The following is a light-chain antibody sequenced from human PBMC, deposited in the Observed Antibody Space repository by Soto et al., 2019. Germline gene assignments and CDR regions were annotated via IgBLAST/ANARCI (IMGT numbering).Light chain of an antibody. CDR1: KLGDKY. CDR3: QAWDSSTVV. Sequence: SYELTQPPSVSVSPGQTASITCSGDKLGDKYACWYQQKPGQSPVLVIYRDNKRPSGIPERFSGSNSGNTATLTISGTQAMDEADYYCQAWDSSTVVFGGGTKLTVL. V-gene: IGLV3-1*01. CDR2: RDN. J-gene: IGLJ2*01.